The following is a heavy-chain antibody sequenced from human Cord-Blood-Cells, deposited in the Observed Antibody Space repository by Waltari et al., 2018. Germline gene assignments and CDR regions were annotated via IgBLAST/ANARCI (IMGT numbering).Heavy chain of an antibody. Sequence: QVQLQQWGAGPLKPSETLSLTCAVYGGSFSGSYCRWIRQPPGKGLEWIGEINHSGSTNYNPSLKSRVTISVDTSKNQFSLKLSSVTAADTAVYYCARGQSSSWHDYWGQGTLVTVSS. J-gene: IGHJ4*02. CDR3: ARGQSSSWHDY. D-gene: IGHD6-13*01. CDR1: GGSFSGSY. V-gene: IGHV4-34*01. CDR2: INHSGST.